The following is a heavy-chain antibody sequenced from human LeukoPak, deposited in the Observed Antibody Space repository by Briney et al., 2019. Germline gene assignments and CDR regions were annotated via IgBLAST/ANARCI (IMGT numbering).Heavy chain of an antibody. Sequence: PSQTLSLTCTVSGGSISSGSYYWSWIRQPAGKGLEWIGRIYTSGSTNYNPSLKSRFTISVDTSKNQFSLKLSSVTAADTAVYYCARAGIAVAHFDYWGQGTLVTVSS. CDR2: IYTSGST. CDR3: ARAGIAVAHFDY. D-gene: IGHD6-19*01. V-gene: IGHV4-61*02. J-gene: IGHJ4*02. CDR1: GGSISSGSYY.